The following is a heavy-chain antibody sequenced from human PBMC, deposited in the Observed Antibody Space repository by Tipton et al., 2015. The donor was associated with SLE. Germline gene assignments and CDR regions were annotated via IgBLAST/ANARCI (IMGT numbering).Heavy chain of an antibody. J-gene: IGHJ3*02. D-gene: IGHD6-19*01. CDR1: GFTFSSYG. CDR3: ARDGQWLAFDALDI. V-gene: IGHV3-33*01. Sequence: SLRLSCAASGFTFSSYGMHWVRQAPGKGLEWVAVIWYDGSNKYYADSVKGRFTISRDNSKNTLYLQMNSLRAEDTAVYYCARDGQWLAFDALDIWGQGTMVTVSS. CDR2: IWYDGSNK.